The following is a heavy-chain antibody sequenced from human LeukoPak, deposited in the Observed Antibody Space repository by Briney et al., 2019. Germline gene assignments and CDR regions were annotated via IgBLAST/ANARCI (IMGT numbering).Heavy chain of an antibody. CDR3: ARDGGRDYYGSGSYDYYFDY. D-gene: IGHD3-10*01. Sequence: SETLSLTCTVSGGSISSYYWSWIRQPPGKGPEGIGYIYYSGSTNYNPSLKSRVTISVDTSKNQFSLKLSCVTAADTAVYYCARDGGRDYYGSGSYDYYFDYWGQGTLVTVSS. J-gene: IGHJ4*02. CDR1: GGSISSYY. CDR2: IYYSGST. V-gene: IGHV4-59*01.